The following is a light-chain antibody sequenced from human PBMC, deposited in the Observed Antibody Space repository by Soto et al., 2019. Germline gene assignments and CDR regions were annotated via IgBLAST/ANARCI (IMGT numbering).Light chain of an antibody. V-gene: IGLV4-60*02. J-gene: IGLJ1*01. CDR1: SGHSSYI. Sequence: QTVVTQSSSASASLGSSVKLTCTLSSGHSSYIIAWHQQQPGKAPRYLMKLEGSGSYNKGSGVPDRFSGSSSGADRYLTIANLQFVDEADYYCETWDSNTHVFGTGTKVTVL. CDR2: LEGSGSY. CDR3: ETWDSNTHV.